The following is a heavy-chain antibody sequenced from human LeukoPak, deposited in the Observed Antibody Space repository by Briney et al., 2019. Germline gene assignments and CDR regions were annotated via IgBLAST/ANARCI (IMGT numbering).Heavy chain of an antibody. D-gene: IGHD1-26*01. V-gene: IGHV3-23*01. Sequence: GGSLRLSCAGSGFTFGSYAINWVRQAPGKGLEWVSAIRTSSSAAYYADSVKGRFATSRDDSRSTVFLQMNSLRAEDTAVYYCARGRVGALLHALDIWGHGTLVAVSS. CDR1: GFTFGSYA. J-gene: IGHJ3*02. CDR3: ARGRVGALLHALDI. CDR2: IRTSSSAA.